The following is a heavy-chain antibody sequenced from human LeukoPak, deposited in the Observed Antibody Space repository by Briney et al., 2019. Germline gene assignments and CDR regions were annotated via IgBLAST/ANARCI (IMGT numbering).Heavy chain of an antibody. J-gene: IGHJ6*02. Sequence: GGSLRLSCAASGFTFSSYSMNWVRRAPGKGLEWVSSISGSGSNIFYADSVKGRFTISRDNAKNSLNLQMNSLRAEGTAVYYCARQLVRGVNYYGMDVWGQGTTVTVSS. CDR2: ISGSGSNI. V-gene: IGHV3-21*01. CDR1: GFTFSSYS. CDR3: ARQLVRGVNYYGMDV. D-gene: IGHD3-10*01.